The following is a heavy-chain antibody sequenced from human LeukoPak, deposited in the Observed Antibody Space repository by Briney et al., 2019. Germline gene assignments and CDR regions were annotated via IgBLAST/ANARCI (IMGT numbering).Heavy chain of an antibody. J-gene: IGHJ3*02. CDR3: VRLTGTSGSYAFDI. V-gene: IGHV4-34*01. Sequence: SETLSLTCAVYGGSFSGYYWSWIRQPPGKGLEWIGEINHSGSTIYNPSLRSRVTISLDTSENQLSLILTSVTAVDTAVYYCVRLTGTSGSYAFDIWGQGTMVTVSS. CDR2: INHSGST. CDR1: GGSFSGYY. D-gene: IGHD3-10*01.